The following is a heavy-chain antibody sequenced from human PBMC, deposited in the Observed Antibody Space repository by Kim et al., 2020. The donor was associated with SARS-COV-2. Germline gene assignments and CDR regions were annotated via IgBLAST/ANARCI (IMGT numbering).Heavy chain of an antibody. J-gene: IGHJ4*02. CDR1: GYTFTNYG. V-gene: IGHV1-3*04. CDR3: ARGYCSRTSCDPQGY. CDR2: ISTGIGNT. D-gene: IGHD2-2*01. Sequence: ASVKVSCKASGYTFTNYGLNWARQAPGQRLEWMGWISTGIGNTKYSQKFQGRVTITRDTSASTAYMELSSLRSEDTAVYYCARGYCSRTSCDPQGYWGQG.